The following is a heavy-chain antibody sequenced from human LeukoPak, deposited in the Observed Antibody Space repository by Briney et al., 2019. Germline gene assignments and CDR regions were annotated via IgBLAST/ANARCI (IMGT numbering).Heavy chain of an antibody. CDR1: GYTFTSYG. J-gene: IGHJ3*02. CDR2: ISAYNGNT. V-gene: IGHV1-18*01. CDR3: ASLIAAAGTSSHFDI. D-gene: IGHD6-13*01. Sequence: ASVKVSCKASGYTFTSYGISWVRQAPGQGREWMGWISAYNGNTNYAQKLQGRVTMTTDRSTSTAYMELRSLRSDDTAVYYCASLIAAAGTSSHFDIWGQGTMVTVSS.